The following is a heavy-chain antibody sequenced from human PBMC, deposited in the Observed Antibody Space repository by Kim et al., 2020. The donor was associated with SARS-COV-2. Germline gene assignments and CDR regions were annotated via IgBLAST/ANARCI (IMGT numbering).Heavy chain of an antibody. Sequence: SETLSLTCAVSDYSISTANWWGWIRQPPGKGLEWIGYIYYSGITYYNPSLKSRVTMSVDRSKNQFSLMLSSVTAVDTAVYYCARLIPPAWFDLWGQGTLVTVSS. CDR3: ARLIPPAWFDL. V-gene: IGHV4-28*01. CDR2: IYYSGIT. D-gene: IGHD2-15*01. CDR1: DYSISTANW. J-gene: IGHJ5*02.